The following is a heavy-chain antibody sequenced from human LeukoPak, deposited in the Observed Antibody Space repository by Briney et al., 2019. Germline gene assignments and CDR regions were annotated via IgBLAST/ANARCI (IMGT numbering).Heavy chain of an antibody. CDR1: GYTLTELS. D-gene: IGHD3-10*01. V-gene: IGHV1-8*01. J-gene: IGHJ4*02. CDR3: ARGRIRSSPDH. Sequence: ASVKVSCKVSGYTLTELSMHWVRQAPGKGLEWMGWMNPNSGNTGYAQKFQGRVTMTRNTSISTAYMELSSLRSEDTAVYYCARGRIRSSPDHWGQGTLVTVSS. CDR2: MNPNSGNT.